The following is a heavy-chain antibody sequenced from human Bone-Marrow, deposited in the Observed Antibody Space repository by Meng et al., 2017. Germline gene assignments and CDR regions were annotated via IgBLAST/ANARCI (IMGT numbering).Heavy chain of an antibody. Sequence: QWQPHESGRGVAEPSQTLSLTCPVFGGSISSGNHYCSWIRQHPGKGLEYIGYIYYSGSTYYNPSLKSRVIISVDTSKNQFSLRLNSVTAADTAVYYCASLYGDSSVWYLDLWGRGTLVTVSS. J-gene: IGHJ2*01. CDR3: ASLYGDSSVWYLDL. CDR2: IYYSGST. V-gene: IGHV4-31*03. D-gene: IGHD4-17*01. CDR1: GGSISSGNHY.